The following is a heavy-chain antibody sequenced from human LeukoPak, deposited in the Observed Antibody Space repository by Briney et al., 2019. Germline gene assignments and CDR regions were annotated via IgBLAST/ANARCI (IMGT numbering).Heavy chain of an antibody. CDR2: ISYDGSNK. D-gene: IGHD2-2*01. J-gene: IGHJ4*02. V-gene: IGHV3-30*18. CDR3: AKVNTRLMLWPYFDY. CDR1: GFTFSSYG. Sequence: GGSLRLSCAASGFTFSSYGMPWVRQAPGKGRRWGAVISYDGSNKYYADSVKGRFTISRDNSKNTLYLQMNSLRAEDTAVYYCAKVNTRLMLWPYFDYLGQGTLVTVSS.